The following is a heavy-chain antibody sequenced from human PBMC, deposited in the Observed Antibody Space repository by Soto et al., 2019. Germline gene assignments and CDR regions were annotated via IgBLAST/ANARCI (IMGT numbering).Heavy chain of an antibody. V-gene: IGHV4-59*01. CDR1: GGSISSYY. Sequence: SETLSLTCTVSGGSISSYYWSWIRQPPGKGLEWIGYIYYSGSTNYNPSLKSRVTISVDTSKNQFSLKLSSVTAADTAVYYCARDLQYSSSSDYYYYGMDVWGQGTTVTVSS. CDR2: IYYSGST. CDR3: ARDLQYSSSSDYYYYGMDV. D-gene: IGHD6-6*01. J-gene: IGHJ6*02.